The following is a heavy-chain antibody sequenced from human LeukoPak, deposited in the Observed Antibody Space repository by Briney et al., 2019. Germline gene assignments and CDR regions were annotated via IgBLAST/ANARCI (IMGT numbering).Heavy chain of an antibody. CDR2: ISWNSGSI. Sequence: GGSLRLSCAASGFTFDDYAMHWVRQAPGKGLEWVSGISWNSGSIGYADSVKGRFTISRDDSKNSLYLQMNSLKTEDTAVYYCVRLTLDTVYPYYYYMDVWGKGTTVTVSS. CDR1: GFTFDDYA. D-gene: IGHD2-2*02. V-gene: IGHV3-9*01. J-gene: IGHJ6*03. CDR3: VRLTLDTVYPYYYYMDV.